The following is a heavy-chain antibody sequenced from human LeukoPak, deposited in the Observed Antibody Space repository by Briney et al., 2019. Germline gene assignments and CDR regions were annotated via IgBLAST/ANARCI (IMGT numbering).Heavy chain of an antibody. J-gene: IGHJ5*02. CDR3: ARVWAGAAAGTVPDH. V-gene: IGHV4-38-2*01. CDR1: GYSISSGYY. CDR2: FYHSGGT. D-gene: IGHD6-13*01. Sequence: PSETLSLTCAVSGYSISSGYYWGWIRQPPGKGLEWIGSFYHSGGTYYNPSLKSRVTISVDMSKNQFSAKLNSVTAADTAVYYCARVWAGAAAGTVPDHGGQGTRVPVSS.